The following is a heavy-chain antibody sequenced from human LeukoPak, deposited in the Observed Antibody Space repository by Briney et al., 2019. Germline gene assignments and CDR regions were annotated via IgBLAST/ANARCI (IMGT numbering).Heavy chain of an antibody. D-gene: IGHD6-13*01. CDR3: ARQTAAAGNPVDY. J-gene: IGHJ4*02. CDR1: GGSISSSSYY. CDR2: IYYNGST. Sequence: KPSETLSLTCTVSGGSISSSSYYWGWIRQPPGKGLEWIGSIYYNGSTYYNPSLKSRVTISVDTSKNQFSLKLSSVTAADTAVYYCARQTAAAGNPVDYWGQGTLVTVSS. V-gene: IGHV4-39*01.